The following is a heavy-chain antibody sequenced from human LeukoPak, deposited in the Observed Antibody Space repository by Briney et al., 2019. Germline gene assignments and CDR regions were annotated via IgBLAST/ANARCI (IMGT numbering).Heavy chain of an antibody. CDR2: ISSGSTYI. D-gene: IGHD4-23*01. J-gene: IGHJ4*02. CDR1: GFTFNGYS. Sequence: GGSLRLSCAASGFTFNGYSMTWVHQAPGRGLEWVSSISSGSTYIFYADSVKGRFTISRDNAKSSLYLQMNSLRAEDTAVYYCARGEGDYGGNFVGDYWGQGTLVTVSS. V-gene: IGHV3-21*01. CDR3: ARGEGDYGGNFVGDY.